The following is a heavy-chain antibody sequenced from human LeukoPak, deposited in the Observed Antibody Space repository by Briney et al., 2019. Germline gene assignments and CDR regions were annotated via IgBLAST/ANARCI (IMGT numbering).Heavy chain of an antibody. J-gene: IGHJ4*02. Sequence: PSETLSLTCTVSGGSISSYSWSWIRQPPGKGLEWIGYIYHSGSTYYNPSLKSRVTISVDRSKNQFSLKLSSVTAADTAVYYCARDTGGTFDYWGQGTLVTVSS. CDR3: ARDTGGTFDY. CDR1: GGSISSYS. V-gene: IGHV4-30-2*01. CDR2: IYHSGST. D-gene: IGHD7-27*01.